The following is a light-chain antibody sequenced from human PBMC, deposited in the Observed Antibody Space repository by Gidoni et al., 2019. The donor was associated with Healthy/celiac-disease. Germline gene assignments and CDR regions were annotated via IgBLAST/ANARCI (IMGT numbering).Light chain of an antibody. CDR2: GSS. CDR3: QQYSSSLT. Sequence: ETVSTQSPGTLSLSPGERATLSCRASQSVSSSYLAWYQKKPGQAPRLLIYGSSSMPTGIPGRISGSGSRTDITLTISRLEPEDFAVYYCQQYSSSLTFGGGTKVEIK. J-gene: IGKJ4*01. V-gene: IGKV3-20*01. CDR1: QSVSSSY.